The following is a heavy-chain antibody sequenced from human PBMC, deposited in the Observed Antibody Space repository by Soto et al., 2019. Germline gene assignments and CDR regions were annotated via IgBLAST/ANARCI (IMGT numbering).Heavy chain of an antibody. CDR3: ARGPSGDNY. J-gene: IGHJ4*02. CDR1: GDCMSNYY. V-gene: IGHV4-59*01. D-gene: IGHD2-15*01. Sequence: PXATLSLTCTVSGDCMSNYYLSWIRQPPGKGLEWIGYVYYTGTTNYNPSLKSRVTISVDTSKNQFSLKLSSVTAADTAVYYCARGPSGDNYWGQGTLVTVSS. CDR2: VYYTGTT.